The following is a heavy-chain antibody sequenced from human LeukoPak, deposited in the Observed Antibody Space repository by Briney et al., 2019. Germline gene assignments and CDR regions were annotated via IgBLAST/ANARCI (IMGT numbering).Heavy chain of an antibody. CDR3: ARINSGSYYAYYYYYMDV. J-gene: IGHJ6*03. CDR2: IYYSGST. D-gene: IGHD1-26*01. Sequence: PSETLSLTCTVSGGSISSYYRSWIRQPPGKGLEWIGYIYYSGSTNYNPSLKSRVTISVDTSKNQFSLKLSSVTAADTAVYYCARINSGSYYAYYYYYMDVWGKGTTVTVSS. CDR1: GGSISSYY. V-gene: IGHV4-59*01.